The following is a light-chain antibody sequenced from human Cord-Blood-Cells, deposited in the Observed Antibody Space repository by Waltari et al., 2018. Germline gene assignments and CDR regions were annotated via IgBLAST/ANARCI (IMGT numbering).Light chain of an antibody. CDR1: QSVLYSSNNKNY. CDR3: QQYYSTPYS. CDR2: GAS. Sequence: DIVMTQSQDSLAVSLGESAPINCKSSQSVLYSSNNKNYLGWYQHKPGQPPKLLIYGASTRDAGVPDRFSGSGSGTDFTLTISSLQAEDVAVYYCQQYYSTPYSFGQRTKLEIK. J-gene: IGKJ2*03. V-gene: IGKV4-1*01.